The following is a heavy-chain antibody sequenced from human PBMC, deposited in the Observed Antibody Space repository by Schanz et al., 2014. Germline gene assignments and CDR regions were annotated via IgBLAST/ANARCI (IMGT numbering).Heavy chain of an antibody. D-gene: IGHD3-22*01. V-gene: IGHV3-21*04. Sequence: PGGSLRLSCAASGFTFSDHYMDWVRQAPGKGLEWVSSISSSSSYIYYADSVKGRFTISRDNAKNTLYLQMNTLRAEDTAVFYCARVHHYDPSGWGYFDYWGQGALVTVSS. CDR3: ARVHHYDPSGWGYFDY. CDR1: GFTFSDHY. CDR2: ISSSSSYI. J-gene: IGHJ4*02.